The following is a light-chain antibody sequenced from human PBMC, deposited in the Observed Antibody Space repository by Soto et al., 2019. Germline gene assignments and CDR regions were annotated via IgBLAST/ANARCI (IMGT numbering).Light chain of an antibody. CDR2: EAS. Sequence: EIMLTQSPATVALSPGERATLSCRASQSFSGKLAWYQQKPCQSPRLLIYEASNRATGIPARFSWSGSGTDFTLTISSLEPEDFALYYCQQRSNWPRITFGQGTRLEI. J-gene: IGKJ5*01. CDR1: QSFSGK. V-gene: IGKV3-11*01. CDR3: QQRSNWPRIT.